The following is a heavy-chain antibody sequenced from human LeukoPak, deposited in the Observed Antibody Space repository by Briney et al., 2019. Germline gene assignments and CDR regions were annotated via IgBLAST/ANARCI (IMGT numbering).Heavy chain of an antibody. D-gene: IGHD3-9*01. CDR1: GFIFSNYW. CDR3: ARDDFVLRYFDWVS. J-gene: IGHJ5*02. CDR2: IKYDGSET. V-gene: IGHV3-7*01. Sequence: GGSLRLSCEASGFIFSNYWMSWVRQAPGKGLEWVANIKYDGSETYYVDSVKGRFTISRDNGKNSLYVQMNSLSVEDTAVYYCARDDFVLRYFDWVSWGQGTLVTVSS.